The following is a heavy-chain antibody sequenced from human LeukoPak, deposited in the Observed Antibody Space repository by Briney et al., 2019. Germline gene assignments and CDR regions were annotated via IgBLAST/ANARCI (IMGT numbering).Heavy chain of an antibody. CDR2: ISAYNGNT. D-gene: IGHD2-2*01. Sequence: GASVKVSCKASGYTFTSYGISWVRQAPGQGLEWMGWISAYNGNTNYAQKLQGRVTMTTDTSTSTAYMELRSLRSDDTAVYYCARGIYCSSTSCYGYYFDYWGQGTLVTVSS. V-gene: IGHV1-18*01. CDR3: ARGIYCSSTSCYGYYFDY. J-gene: IGHJ4*02. CDR1: GYTFTSYG.